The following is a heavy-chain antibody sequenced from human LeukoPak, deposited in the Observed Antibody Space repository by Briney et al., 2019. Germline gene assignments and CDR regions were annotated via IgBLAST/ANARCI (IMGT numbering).Heavy chain of an antibody. CDR2: IYYSGTT. D-gene: IGHD3-22*01. Sequence: PSQTLSLTCTVSGGSISSGDYYWSWIRQPPGKGLEWIGYIYYSGTTYYNPSLKSRVTISIDTSKNQFSLNPSSVTVADTAVYYCAREITTASRLDYWGQGTLVTVSS. V-gene: IGHV4-30-4*08. CDR3: AREITTASRLDY. CDR1: GGSISSGDYY. J-gene: IGHJ4*02.